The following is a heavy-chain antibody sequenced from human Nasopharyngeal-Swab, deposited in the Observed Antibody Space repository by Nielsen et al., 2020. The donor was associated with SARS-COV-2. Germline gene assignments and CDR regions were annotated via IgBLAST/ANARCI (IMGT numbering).Heavy chain of an antibody. CDR2: IGDKAHNYAT. Sequence: GESLNSCAASGFIFSASAIHWVRQASGKGLEWVGRIGDKAHNYATTYGASVQGRFTIYRDDSKNTAFLQMDSLKTEDTALYYCTTDFYFDYWGQGTLVTVSS. CDR1: GFIFSASA. CDR3: TTDFYFDY. V-gene: IGHV3-73*01. J-gene: IGHJ4*02.